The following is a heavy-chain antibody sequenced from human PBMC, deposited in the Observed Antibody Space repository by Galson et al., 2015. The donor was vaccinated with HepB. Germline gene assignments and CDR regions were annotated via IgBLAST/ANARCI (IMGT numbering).Heavy chain of an antibody. CDR3: AKLSGDHDAFDI. CDR2: IYYSGST. Sequence: ETLSLTCTVSGGSISSYYWSWIRQPPGKGLEWIGYIYYSGSTNYNPSLKSRVTISVDTSKNQFSLKPSSVTAADTAVYYCAKLSGDHDAFDIWGQGTMVTVSS. CDR1: GGSISSYY. D-gene: IGHD7-27*01. V-gene: IGHV4-59*01. J-gene: IGHJ3*02.